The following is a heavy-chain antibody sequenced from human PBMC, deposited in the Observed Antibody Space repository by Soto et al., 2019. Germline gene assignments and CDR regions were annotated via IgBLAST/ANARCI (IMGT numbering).Heavy chain of an antibody. J-gene: IGHJ4*02. CDR1: GFTFNSHD. CDR3: ARVSSSWYSGVFDL. CDR2: LSDSGGST. D-gene: IGHD6-13*01. V-gene: IGHV3-23*01. Sequence: EVQLLESGGGLVQPGGSLRLSCTASGFTFNSHDMTWVRQAPGKGLEWVSGLSDSGGSTYYADSVKGRFTISRDNSMNTLYLQMNTLSAEDTAVYYCARVSSSWYSGVFDLWGQGTLVTVSS.